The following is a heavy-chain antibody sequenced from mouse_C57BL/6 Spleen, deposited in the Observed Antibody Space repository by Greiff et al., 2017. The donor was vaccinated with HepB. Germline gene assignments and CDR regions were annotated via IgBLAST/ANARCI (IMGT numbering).Heavy chain of an antibody. V-gene: IGHV1-53*01. J-gene: IGHJ2*01. CDR1: GYTFTSYW. CDR3: ARSDPAGYFDY. Sequence: QVQLQQPGAELVKPGASVKLSCKASGYTFTSYWMHWVKQRHGKGLEWIGNINPNNGGTNYNEKFKSKATLTVDKSSSTAYMELSSLTSEDSAVYYCARSDPAGYFDYWGQGTPLTVSS. CDR2: INPNNGGT.